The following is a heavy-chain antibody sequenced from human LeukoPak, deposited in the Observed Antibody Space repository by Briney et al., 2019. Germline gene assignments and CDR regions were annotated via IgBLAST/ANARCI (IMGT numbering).Heavy chain of an antibody. CDR1: GFTFSDYN. V-gene: IGHV3-11*04. Sequence: PGGSLRLSCAASGFTFSDYNMRWIRQAPGKGLEWVSSISRSGSTKYYADSVKGRFTISRDNAKNSLFLQMNSLRAEDTAVYYCAKGGYEYVSSGHNYFDYWGQGSQVTVSS. D-gene: IGHD3-22*01. CDR3: AKGGYEYVSSGHNYFDY. CDR2: ISRSGSTK. J-gene: IGHJ4*02.